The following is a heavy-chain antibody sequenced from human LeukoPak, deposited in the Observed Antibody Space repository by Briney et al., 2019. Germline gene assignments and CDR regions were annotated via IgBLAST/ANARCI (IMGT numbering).Heavy chain of an antibody. Sequence: GGSLRLSCAASRFTFSSYAMSWVRQAPGKGLEWVSSVFGRGGSTYYADSVKGRFTISRDNSNNTLYLQMNSLRAEETAVYYCPKVSRGYFRGGTCYYYYGMDVWGQGTTVTVSS. CDR2: VFGRGGST. V-gene: IGHV3-23*01. D-gene: IGHD2-15*01. J-gene: IGHJ6*02. CDR1: RFTFSSYA. CDR3: PKVSRGYFRGGTCYYYYGMDV.